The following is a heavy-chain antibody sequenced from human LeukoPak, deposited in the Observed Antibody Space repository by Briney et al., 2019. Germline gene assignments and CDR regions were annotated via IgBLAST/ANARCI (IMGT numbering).Heavy chain of an antibody. J-gene: IGHJ3*02. CDR3: ARDGPQLAYAFDI. Sequence: PSETLSLTCTVSGGSISSYYWSWIRQPPGKGLEWIGYIYYSGSTNYNPSLKSRVTISVDTSKNQFSLKLSSVTAADTAVYYCARDGPQLAYAFDIWGQGTMVIVSS. V-gene: IGHV4-59*01. D-gene: IGHD2-2*01. CDR2: IYYSGST. CDR1: GGSISSYY.